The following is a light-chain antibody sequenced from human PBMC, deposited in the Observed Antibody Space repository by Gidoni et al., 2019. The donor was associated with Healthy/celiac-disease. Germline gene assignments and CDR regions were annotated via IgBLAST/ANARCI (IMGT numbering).Light chain of an antibody. CDR3: QQANNWSFT. Sequence: ELLFTQSPASLSLSAGERATLSCRASQGISSYLAWYQQKPGQAPRLLIYDASNMASGIPARFSGSGSGIDFTLTISSLQPEDFATYYCQQANNWSFTFGRGTKVDIK. J-gene: IGKJ3*01. CDR2: DAS. CDR1: QGISSY. V-gene: IGKV3-11*01.